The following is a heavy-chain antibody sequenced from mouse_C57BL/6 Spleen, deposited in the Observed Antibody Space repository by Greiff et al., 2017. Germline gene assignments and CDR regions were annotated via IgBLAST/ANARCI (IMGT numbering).Heavy chain of an antibody. CDR2: IDPSDSYT. V-gene: IGHV1-50*01. Sequence: QVQLQQPGAELVQPGASVKLSCKASGYTFTSYWMQWVKQRPGQGLEWIGEIDPSDSYTNYNQKFKGKATLTVDTSSSTAYMQLSSLTSEDSSVYYCPRSGLAPYIDRWAQGTTPTVSP. J-gene: IGHJ2*01. CDR1: GYTFTSYW. CDR3: PRSGLAPYIDR. D-gene: IGHD3-3*01.